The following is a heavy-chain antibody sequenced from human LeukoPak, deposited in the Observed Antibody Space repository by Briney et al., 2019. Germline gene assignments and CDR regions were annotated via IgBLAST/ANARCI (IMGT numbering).Heavy chain of an antibody. CDR3: ARETPQSSSWTAFDY. D-gene: IGHD6-13*01. V-gene: IGHV3-48*01. Sequence: GGSLRLSCAASGFTFDDYAMHWVRQAPGKGLEWVSYITLSSSTIYYADSVKGRFTISRDNAKNSLSLQMNSLRAEDTAVYYCARETPQSSSWTAFDYWGQGTLVTVSS. CDR1: GFTFDDYA. J-gene: IGHJ4*02. CDR2: ITLSSSTI.